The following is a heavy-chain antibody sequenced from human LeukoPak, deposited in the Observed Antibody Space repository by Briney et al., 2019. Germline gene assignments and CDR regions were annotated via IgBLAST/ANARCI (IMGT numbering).Heavy chain of an antibody. Sequence: GESLRLSCAASGVTVSTSYMIWVRQAPGKGLEWVSVIYGEGNTYDADSVKGQFTISRDDSKNTLSLQMTSLRAADTAIYYCARDSTTWSRAGYWGQGTPVTVSS. CDR2: IYGEGNT. CDR3: ARDSTTWSRAGY. V-gene: IGHV3-53*01. CDR1: GVTVSTSY. J-gene: IGHJ4*02. D-gene: IGHD6-13*01.